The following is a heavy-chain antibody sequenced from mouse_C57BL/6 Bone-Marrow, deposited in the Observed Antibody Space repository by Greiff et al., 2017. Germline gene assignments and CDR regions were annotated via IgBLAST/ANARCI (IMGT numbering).Heavy chain of an antibody. V-gene: IGHV1-69*01. CDR3: AIRGPTIVTTCHYFDY. CDR1: GYTFTSYW. CDR2: IDPSDSYT. J-gene: IGHJ2*02. Sequence: QVQLQQPGAELVMPGASVKLSCKASGYTFTSYWMHWVKQRPGQGLEWIGEIDPSDSYTNYNQKFKGKSTLTVDKSSSTAYMQLSSLTSEDSAVXYCAIRGPTIVTTCHYFDYWGQCTSLTVSS. D-gene: IGHD2-5*01.